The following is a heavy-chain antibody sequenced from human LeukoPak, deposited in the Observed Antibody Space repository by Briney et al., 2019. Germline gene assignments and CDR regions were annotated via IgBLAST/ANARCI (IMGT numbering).Heavy chain of an antibody. CDR3: ARDRMGGAIDY. V-gene: IGHV3-30*03. CDR2: ISHDGSNK. Sequence: GRSLRLSCAASGLTFSSYGMHWVRQAPSKGLEWVAVISHDGSNKNYADSVKGRFTISRDNAKNSLYLQMNSLRAEDTAVYYCARDRMGGAIDYWGQGTLVTVSS. D-gene: IGHD1-26*01. CDR1: GLTFSSYG. J-gene: IGHJ4*02.